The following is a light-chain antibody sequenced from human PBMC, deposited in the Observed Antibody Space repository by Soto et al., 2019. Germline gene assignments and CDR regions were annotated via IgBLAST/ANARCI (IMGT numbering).Light chain of an antibody. J-gene: IGKJ4*01. CDR3: QQSYSTPLT. CDR2: AAS. CDR1: QSISSY. V-gene: IGKV1-39*01. Sequence: DIQMTQSPSSLSASVGDRVTITCRASQSISSYLNWYQQKPGKAPKLLIYAASSLQSGVPSRFSGSGSGTDFTLTISSLQHEDFATYSCQQSYSTPLTFGGGTKVDIK.